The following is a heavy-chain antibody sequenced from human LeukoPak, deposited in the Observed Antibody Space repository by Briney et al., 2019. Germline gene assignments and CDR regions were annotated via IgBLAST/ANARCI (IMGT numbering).Heavy chain of an antibody. J-gene: IGHJ4*02. CDR3: ARGSGGYQFDY. D-gene: IGHD2-15*01. Sequence: SETLSLTCAVSGGXISRGDWWSWVRQPPGKGLEWIGEIYLSGSTNYNSSLKSRVTILVDKSKNQFSLNLSSVTAADTAVYYCARGSGGYQFDYWGQGTLVTVSS. CDR2: IYLSGST. V-gene: IGHV4-4*02. CDR1: GGXISRGDW.